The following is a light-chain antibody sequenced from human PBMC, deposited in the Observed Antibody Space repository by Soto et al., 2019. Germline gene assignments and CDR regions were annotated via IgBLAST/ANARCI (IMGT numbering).Light chain of an antibody. J-gene: IGLJ2*01. CDR1: SSDVGGYDY. Sequence: QSALTQPASVSGSPGQSITISCTGTSSDVGGYDYVSWYQQHPGKAPKLMIYDVSIRPSGVSNRFSGSKSGNTASLTISGLQAGDEADYYCSSYTSSSTLVFGGGTQLTVL. CDR3: SSYTSSSTLV. V-gene: IGLV2-14*01. CDR2: DVS.